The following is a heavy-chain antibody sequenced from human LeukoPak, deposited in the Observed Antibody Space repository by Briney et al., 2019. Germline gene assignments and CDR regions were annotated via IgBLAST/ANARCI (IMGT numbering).Heavy chain of an antibody. CDR2: ISSSSSYI. D-gene: IGHD2-21*01. J-gene: IGHJ4*02. V-gene: IGHV3-21*01. CDR1: GFTFSSYS. Sequence: GGSLRPSCAASGFTFSSYSMNWVRQAPGKGLEWVSPISSSSSYIYYADSVKGRFTISRDNAKNSLYLQMNSLRAEDTAVYYCARRVNDYFDYWGQGTLVTVSS. CDR3: ARRVNDYFDY.